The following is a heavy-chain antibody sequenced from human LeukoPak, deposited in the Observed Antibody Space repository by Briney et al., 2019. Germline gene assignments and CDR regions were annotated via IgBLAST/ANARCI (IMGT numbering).Heavy chain of an antibody. Sequence: GGSLRLSCAASGFTFSDYYMSWIRQAPGKGLEWVSYMSYSGNTIYYADSVKGRFTISRDNANNLLFLQMNGLRAEDTALYYCARDRGVVSGKIHYYYHYMDVWGKGTTVTVSS. CDR1: GFTFSDYY. CDR2: MSYSGNTI. V-gene: IGHV3-11*04. J-gene: IGHJ6*03. D-gene: IGHD3-10*01. CDR3: ARDRGVVSGKIHYYYHYMDV.